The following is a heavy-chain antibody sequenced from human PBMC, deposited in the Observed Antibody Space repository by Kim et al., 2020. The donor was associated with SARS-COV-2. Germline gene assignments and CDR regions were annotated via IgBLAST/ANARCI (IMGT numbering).Heavy chain of an antibody. J-gene: IGHJ3*02. CDR3: ATDLHYYDFSGPPDAFDI. V-gene: IGHV1-24*01. CDR2: FDPEDGET. CDR1: GNTLTEIS. Sequence: ASVKVSCKVSGNTLTEISMHGVRQAPGKGLEWMGGFDPEDGETIYAQKFQGRVTMTEDTSTDTAYIELSSLRSEDTAVYYCATDLHYYDFSGPPDAFDIWGQGKMVSV. D-gene: IGHD3-22*01.